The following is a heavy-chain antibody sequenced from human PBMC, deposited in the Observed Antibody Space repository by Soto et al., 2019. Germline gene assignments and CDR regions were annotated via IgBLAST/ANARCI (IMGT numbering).Heavy chain of an antibody. V-gene: IGHV3-33*01. CDR3: ASGGVSITMVRGTRDYYMDV. CDR2: IWYDGGNK. CDR1: GFTFSSYG. D-gene: IGHD3-10*01. Sequence: QVKLVESGGGVVQPGRSLRLSCAASGFTFSSYGMHWVRQAPGKGLEWVAVIWYDGGNKYYADSVKGRFTISRDNSKNTLYLQMNSLRAEDTAVYYCASGGVSITMVRGTRDYYMDVWGKGTTVTVSS. J-gene: IGHJ6*03.